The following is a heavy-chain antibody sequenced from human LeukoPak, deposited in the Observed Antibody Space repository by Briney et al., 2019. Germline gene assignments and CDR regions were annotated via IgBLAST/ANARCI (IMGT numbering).Heavy chain of an antibody. CDR2: IYYSGST. V-gene: IGHV4-31*03. J-gene: IGHJ3*02. CDR1: GGSNSSGGYY. CDR3: ASSYSGSYYMGVHDAFDI. Sequence: PSETLSLTCTVSGGSNSSGGYYWSWIRQHPGKGLEWIGYIYYSGSTYYNPSLKSRVTISVDTSKNQFSLKLSSVTAADTAVYYCASSYSGSYYMGVHDAFDIWGQGTMVTVSS. D-gene: IGHD1-26*01.